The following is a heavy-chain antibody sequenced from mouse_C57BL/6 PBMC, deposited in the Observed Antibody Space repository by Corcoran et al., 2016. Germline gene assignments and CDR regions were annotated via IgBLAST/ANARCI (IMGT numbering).Heavy chain of an antibody. Sequence: QIQLVQSGPELKKPGETVKISCKASGYTFTTYGMSWVKQAPGKGLKWMGWINTYSGVPTYADDFKGRFAFSLETSASTAYLQINNLKNEDTATYFCASTGTQGFAYWGQGTLVTVSA. CDR3: ASTGTQGFAY. CDR2: INTYSGVP. D-gene: IGHD4-1*01. J-gene: IGHJ3*01. V-gene: IGHV9-3*01. CDR1: GYTFTTYG.